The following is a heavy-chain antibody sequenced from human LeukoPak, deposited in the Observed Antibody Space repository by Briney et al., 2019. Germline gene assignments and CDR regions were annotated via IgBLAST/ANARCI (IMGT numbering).Heavy chain of an antibody. CDR1: GGSISSYY. V-gene: IGHV4-59*08. J-gene: IGHJ4*01. D-gene: IGHD1-1*01. CDR3: ARHMGLGYTYFYPYFDY. CDR2: IYYSGST. Sequence: PSETLSLTCTVSGGSISSYYWSWIRQPPGKGLEWIEYIYYSGSTNYNPSLKSRVTISVDTSKNQFSLKLSSVTAADTAVYYCARHMGLGYTYFYPYFDYWGQGTLVTVSS.